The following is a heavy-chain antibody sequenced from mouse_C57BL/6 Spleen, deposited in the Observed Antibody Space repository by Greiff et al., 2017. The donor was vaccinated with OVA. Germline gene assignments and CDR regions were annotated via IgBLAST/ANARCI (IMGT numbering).Heavy chain of an antibody. Sequence: QVQLQQSGAELARPGASVKLSCKASGYTFTSYGISWVKQRTGQGLEWIGEIYPRSGNTYYNEKFKGKATLTADKSSSTAYMEPRSLTSEDSAVYYCAREALFTRDYAMDYWGQGTSVTVSS. D-gene: IGHD6-5*01. CDR3: AREALFTRDYAMDY. J-gene: IGHJ4*01. V-gene: IGHV1-81*01. CDR2: IYPRSGNT. CDR1: GYTFTSYG.